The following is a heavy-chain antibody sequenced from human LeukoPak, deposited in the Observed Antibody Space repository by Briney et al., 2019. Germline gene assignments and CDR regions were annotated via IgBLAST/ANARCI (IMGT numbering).Heavy chain of an antibody. CDR2: FDPDNGGT. D-gene: IGHD3-22*01. J-gene: IGHJ4*02. CDR1: GYTLTELA. Sequence: ASVKVSCKVSGYTLTELAIHWVRQGPGKGLEWMGGFDPDNGGTVYAQNFQGRVTMTEDTSTDTAYMELSSLRSEDTAVYYCTTVANGYYYYWGQGTLVTVSS. V-gene: IGHV1-24*01. CDR3: TTVANGYYYY.